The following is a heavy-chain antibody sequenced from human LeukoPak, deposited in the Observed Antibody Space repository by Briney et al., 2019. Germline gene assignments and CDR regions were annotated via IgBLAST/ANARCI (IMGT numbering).Heavy chain of an antibody. Sequence: SETLSLTCTVSGGSISSYYWSWIRQPPGKGLEWIGYIYYSGSTNYNPSLKSRVTISVDTSKNQFSLKLSSVTALDTAVYYCASLGPYCSGGSCSDFDYWGQGTLVTVSS. CDR1: GGSISSYY. J-gene: IGHJ4*02. CDR3: ASLGPYCSGGSCSDFDY. D-gene: IGHD2-15*01. V-gene: IGHV4-59*12. CDR2: IYYSGST.